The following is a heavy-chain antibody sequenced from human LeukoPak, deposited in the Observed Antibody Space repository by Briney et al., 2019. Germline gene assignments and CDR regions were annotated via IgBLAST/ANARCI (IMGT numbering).Heavy chain of an antibody. V-gene: IGHV3-23*01. CDR1: GFTFSSYA. CDR3: AKDSSSSWYYFDY. D-gene: IGHD6-13*01. J-gene: IGHJ4*02. Sequence: GGSLRLSCAASGFTFSSYAMSWVRQAPGKGLEWVSAISGSGGSTYYADSVKGRFTISRDNSKDTLYLQMNSLRAEDTAVYYCAKDSSSSWYYFDYWGQGTLVTVSS. CDR2: ISGSGGST.